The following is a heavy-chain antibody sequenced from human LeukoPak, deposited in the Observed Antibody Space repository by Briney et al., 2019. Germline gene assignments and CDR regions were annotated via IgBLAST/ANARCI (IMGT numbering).Heavy chain of an antibody. CDR2: FDPEDGET. CDR1: GYTLTELS. Sequence: ASVKVSCKVSGYTLTELSMHWVRQAPGKGLEWMGGFDPEDGETIYAQKFQGRVTMTEDTSTDTAYMELSSLRSEDTAVYYCATGGYLTYAFDIWGQGTMVTVSS. D-gene: IGHD5-18*01. CDR3: ATGGYLTYAFDI. V-gene: IGHV1-24*01. J-gene: IGHJ3*02.